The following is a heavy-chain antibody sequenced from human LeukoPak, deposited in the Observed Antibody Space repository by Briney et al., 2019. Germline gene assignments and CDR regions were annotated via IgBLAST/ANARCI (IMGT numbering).Heavy chain of an antibody. V-gene: IGHV3-66*02. CDR2: IYSGGST. CDR1: RFTVSSNY. D-gene: IGHD3-22*01. J-gene: IGHJ4*02. CDR3: ARDMSSSGYYSDY. Sequence: SMRLSSAVYRFTVSSNYMSWDRQAPGRWLEWVSVIYSGGSTYYANSVKGRFTISRDNSKNTLYLQMNSLRAEDTAVYYCARDMSSSGYYSDYWGQGTLVTVSS.